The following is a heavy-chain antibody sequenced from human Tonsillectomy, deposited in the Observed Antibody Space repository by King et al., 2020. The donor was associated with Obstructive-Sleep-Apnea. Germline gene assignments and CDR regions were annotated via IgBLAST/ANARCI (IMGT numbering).Heavy chain of an antibody. CDR1: GFTFDDYA. D-gene: IGHD2-2*01. Sequence: VQLVESGGGLVQPGRSLRLSCAASGFTFDDYAMHWVRQAPGKGLEWVAGISWNSGSRGYAYSVKGRFTISRDNAKNSLYLQMNSLRAEDTALYYCASQPNHCSSTSGYDYWGQGTLVTVSS. V-gene: IGHV3-9*01. CDR2: ISWNSGSR. CDR3: ASQPNHCSSTSGYDY. J-gene: IGHJ4*02.